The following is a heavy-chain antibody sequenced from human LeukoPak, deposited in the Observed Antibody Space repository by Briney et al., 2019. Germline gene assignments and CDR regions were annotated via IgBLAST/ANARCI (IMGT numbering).Heavy chain of an antibody. CDR2: IYHSGST. D-gene: IGHD3-10*01. CDR1: GGSISSSNW. Sequence: PSETLSLTCAVSGGSISSSNWWSWVRQPPGKGLEWIGEIYHSGSTNYNPSLKSRVTISVDTSKNQFSLKLSSVTAADTAVYYCARGGSGITIPFGTFDIWGQGTMVTVSS. CDR3: ARGGSGITIPFGTFDI. J-gene: IGHJ3*02. V-gene: IGHV4-4*02.